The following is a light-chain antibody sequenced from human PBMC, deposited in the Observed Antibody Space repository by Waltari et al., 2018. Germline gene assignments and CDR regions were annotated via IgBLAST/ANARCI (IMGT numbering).Light chain of an antibody. Sequence: QSALTQPASVSGSPGQSITLSCTGPSRDVGHYKRVSWYQQPPGKAPKLMIYAVSKRPSGVSDRFSGSKSGDMASLTISGLQPEDEAEYFCSSYAGSSKGVFGGGTKVTVL. CDR2: AVS. J-gene: IGLJ2*01. CDR3: SSYAGSSKGV. V-gene: IGLV2-23*02. CDR1: SRDVGHYKR.